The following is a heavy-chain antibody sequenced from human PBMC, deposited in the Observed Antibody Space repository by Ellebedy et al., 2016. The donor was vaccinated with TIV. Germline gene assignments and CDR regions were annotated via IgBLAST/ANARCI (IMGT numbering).Heavy chain of an antibody. D-gene: IGHD3-3*01. CDR2: ISGSGSNT. V-gene: IGHV3-23*01. CDR1: GFAFSTYA. J-gene: IGHJ4*02. Sequence: GESLKISCAASGFAFSTYAMSWVRQAPEKGLEWVSAISGSGSNTYYTDSVKGRFTISRDNSKNTLYLQMHSLRADDTAVYYCARGGYDFWNPRYWGQGTLVTVSS. CDR3: ARGGYDFWNPRY.